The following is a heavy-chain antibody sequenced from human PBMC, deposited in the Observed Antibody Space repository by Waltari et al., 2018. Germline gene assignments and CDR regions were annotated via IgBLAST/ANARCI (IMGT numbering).Heavy chain of an antibody. Sequence: EVQLVESGGGLVQPGGSLRLSCAASGFTLSNYWMSWVRQAPGEGPEGVANIMYDGSEEYYVDSVRGRFTISRDNAKNSLYLQMNSLRPEDTAVYYCVRDQWFAFDIWGQGTMVTVSS. CDR2: IMYDGSEE. J-gene: IGHJ3*02. V-gene: IGHV3-7*01. D-gene: IGHD3-22*01. CDR3: VRDQWFAFDI. CDR1: GFTLSNYW.